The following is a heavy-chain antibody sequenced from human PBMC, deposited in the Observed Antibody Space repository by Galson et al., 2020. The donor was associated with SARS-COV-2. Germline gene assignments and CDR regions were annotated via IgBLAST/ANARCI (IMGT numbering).Heavy chain of an antibody. CDR1: GFPHRGSA. Sequence: GEYPKLHCPFPGFPHRGSAMHWVRQASGTGLESVGRIRRRANNYGTIYAAPVQGRFTVSRDGSKTTAYLQMNSLKSEDAAVYFCTAGKGGYWGQGTVVMVSS. CDR3: TAGKGGY. J-gene: IGHJ4*02. D-gene: IGHD1-1*01. V-gene: IGHV3-73*01. CDR2: IRRRANNYGT.